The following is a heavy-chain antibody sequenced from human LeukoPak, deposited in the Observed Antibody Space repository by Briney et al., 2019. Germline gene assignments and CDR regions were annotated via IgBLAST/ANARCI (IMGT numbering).Heavy chain of an antibody. D-gene: IGHD1-26*01. J-gene: IGHJ4*02. CDR2: IYSGGRT. CDR1: GFTVSSNY. V-gene: IGHV3-53*04. CDR3: ARERSGAFIDY. Sequence: GGSLRLSCAASGFTVSSNYMSWVRRAPGKGLEWVSVIYSGGRTYYADSVKGRFTISRHNSKNTLYLQMNSLRAEDTAVYYCARERSGAFIDYWGQGTLVTVSS.